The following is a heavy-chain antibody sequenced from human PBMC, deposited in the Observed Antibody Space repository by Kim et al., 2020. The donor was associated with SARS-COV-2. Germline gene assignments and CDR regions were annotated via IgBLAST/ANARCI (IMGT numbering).Heavy chain of an antibody. CDR2: IIPIFGTA. CDR1: GGTFSSYA. D-gene: IGHD3-10*01. J-gene: IGHJ4*02. Sequence: SVKVSCKASGGTFSSYAISWVRQAPGQGLEWMGGIIPIFGTANYAQKFQGRVTITADESTSTAYMELSSLRSEDTAVYYCARDSGPHYYDSGIFDYWGQGTLVTVSS. V-gene: IGHV1-69*13. CDR3: ARDSGPHYYDSGIFDY.